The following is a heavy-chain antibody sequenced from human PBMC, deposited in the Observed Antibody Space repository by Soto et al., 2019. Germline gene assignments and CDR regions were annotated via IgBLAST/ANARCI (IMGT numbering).Heavy chain of an antibody. J-gene: IGHJ2*01. Sequence: QVQLVQSGAEVKKPGASVKVSCKASGYTFTSYAMHWVRQAPGQRLEWMGWINAGNGNTKYSQKFQGRVTMTRDTSASTAYMDPSSLRAEGTAVYYCARGGSLYWYFNLRGRGTLVTVSS. CDR3: ARGGSLYWYFNL. CDR1: GYTFTSYA. CDR2: INAGNGNT. D-gene: IGHD1-26*01. V-gene: IGHV1-3*01.